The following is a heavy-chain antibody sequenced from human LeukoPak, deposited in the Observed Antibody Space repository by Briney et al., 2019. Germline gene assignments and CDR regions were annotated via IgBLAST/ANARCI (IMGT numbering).Heavy chain of an antibody. D-gene: IGHD4-17*01. V-gene: IGHV3-30-3*01. CDR3: AREIGDYLYYYGMDV. CDR2: ISFDGSNK. Sequence: GGSLRLSCAASGFTFSSYAMHWVRQAPGKGLEWVALISFDGSNKYYADSVKGRFTISRDNSKNTLYLLMNSLRAEDTAVYYCAREIGDYLYYYGMDVWGQGTTVTVSS. CDR1: GFTFSSYA. J-gene: IGHJ6*02.